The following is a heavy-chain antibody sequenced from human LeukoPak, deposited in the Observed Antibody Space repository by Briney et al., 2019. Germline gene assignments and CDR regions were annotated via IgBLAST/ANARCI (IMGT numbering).Heavy chain of an antibody. D-gene: IGHD6-13*01. CDR3: ARDLAAAGPA. CDR2: ISYDGSNK. V-gene: IGHV3-30-3*01. Sequence: PGGSLRLSCAASGFTFSGYPIHWVRQAPGKGLEWVAVISYDGSNKYYADSVKGRFTISRDNSKNTLYLQMNSLRAEDTAVYYCARDLAAAGPAWGQGTLVTVSS. CDR1: GFTFSGYP. J-gene: IGHJ5*02.